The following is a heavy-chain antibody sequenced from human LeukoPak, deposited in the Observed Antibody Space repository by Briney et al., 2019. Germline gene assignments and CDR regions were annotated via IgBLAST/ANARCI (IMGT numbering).Heavy chain of an antibody. Sequence: GGSLRLSCAASGFTIDDYAMHWVRQAPGKGLEWVSGIRWNSGSIGYADSVKGRFTISRDNAKNSLYLQMNSLRAEDTAVYYCAREMEDYFDYWGQGTLVTVSS. CDR3: AREMEDYFDY. CDR2: IRWNSGSI. J-gene: IGHJ4*02. CDR1: GFTIDDYA. D-gene: IGHD2-8*01. V-gene: IGHV3-9*01.